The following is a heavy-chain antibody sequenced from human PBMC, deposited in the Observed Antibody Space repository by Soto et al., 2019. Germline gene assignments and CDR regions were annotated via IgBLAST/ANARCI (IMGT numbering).Heavy chain of an antibody. CDR2: IGTAGDT. CDR1: GFTFSSYD. Sequence: GGSLRLSCAASGFTFSSYDMHWVRQATGKGLEWVSAIGTAGDTYYPGSVKGRFTISRENAKNSLYLQMNSLRAGDTAVYYCARGMSDGSGSYYNYFDYWGQGTLVTVSS. J-gene: IGHJ4*02. V-gene: IGHV3-13*01. D-gene: IGHD3-10*01. CDR3: ARGMSDGSGSYYNYFDY.